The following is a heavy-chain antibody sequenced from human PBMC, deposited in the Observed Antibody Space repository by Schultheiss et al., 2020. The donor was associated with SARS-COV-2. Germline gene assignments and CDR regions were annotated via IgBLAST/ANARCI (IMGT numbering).Heavy chain of an antibody. CDR1: GFTVSSNY. D-gene: IGHD5-12*01. Sequence: GGSLRLSCAASGFTVSSNYMSWVRQAPGKGLEWVSAIGTAGDTYYPGSVKGRFTISRENAKNSLYLQMNSLRAGDTAVYYCARGKLIVATPWDYYGMDVWGQGTTVTVSS. CDR3: ARGKLIVATPWDYYGMDV. J-gene: IGHJ6*02. CDR2: IGTAGDT. V-gene: IGHV3-13*01.